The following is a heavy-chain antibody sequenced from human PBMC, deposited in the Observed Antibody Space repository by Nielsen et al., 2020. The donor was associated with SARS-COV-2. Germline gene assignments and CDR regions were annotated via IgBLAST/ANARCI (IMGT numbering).Heavy chain of an antibody. V-gene: IGHV3-23*01. CDR3: AIDMITFGGVIVEGV. J-gene: IGHJ6*04. CDR1: GFTFSSYA. D-gene: IGHD3-16*02. CDR2: ISGSGGST. Sequence: GESLKISCAASGFTFSSYAMSWVRQAPGKGLEWVSGISGSGGSTYYADSVKGRFTISRDNSKKTLYLQMNSLRAEDTAVYYCAIDMITFGGVIVEGVWGKGTTVTVSS.